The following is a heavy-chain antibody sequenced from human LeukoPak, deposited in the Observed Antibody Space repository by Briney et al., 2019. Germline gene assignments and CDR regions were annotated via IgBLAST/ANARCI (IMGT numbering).Heavy chain of an antibody. V-gene: IGHV3-33*06. CDR1: GFTFSSYG. CDR3: AKDASFMEGAIPDY. CDR2: IWYDGSNK. D-gene: IGHD1-26*01. J-gene: IGHJ4*02. Sequence: GGSLRLSCAASGFTFSSYGMHWVRQAPGKGLEWVAVIWYDGSNKYYADSVKGRFTISRDNSKNTLYLQVNSLRAEDTAVYYCAKDASFMEGAIPDYWGQGTLVTVSS.